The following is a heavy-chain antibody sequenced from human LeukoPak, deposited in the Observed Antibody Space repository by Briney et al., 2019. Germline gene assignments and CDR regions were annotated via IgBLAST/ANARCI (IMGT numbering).Heavy chain of an antibody. CDR2: ISYDGSNK. CDR3: ARITGGLWYDFWSGQGYFDY. J-gene: IGHJ4*02. D-gene: IGHD3-3*01. V-gene: IGHV3-30-3*01. CDR1: GFTFSSYA. Sequence: GSLRLSCAASGFTFSSYAMHWVRQAPGKGLEWVAVISYDGSNKYYADSVKGRFTISRDNSKNTLYLQMNSLRAEDTAVYYCARITGGLWYDFWSGQGYFDYWGQGTLVTVSS.